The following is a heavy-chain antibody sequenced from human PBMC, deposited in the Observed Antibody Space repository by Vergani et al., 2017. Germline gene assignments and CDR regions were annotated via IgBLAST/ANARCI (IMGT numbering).Heavy chain of an antibody. CDR2: IYWNDDQ. CDR3: VYRKTKCGTTGFFYPFYYYYYMDG. V-gene: IGHV2-5*04. J-gene: IGHJ6*03. CDR1: GFSLNTRGVS. Sequence: QITLKESGPTLVKPTQTLTLTCTFSGFSLNTRGVSVAWLRQPPGKALDWLPLIYWNDDQHYSPSLNNRVTITKDTSKNRVVLTMTNMDYVDTGTYYCVYRKTKCGTTGFFYPFYYYYYMDGWGKGTTVTVSS. D-gene: IGHD1-7*01.